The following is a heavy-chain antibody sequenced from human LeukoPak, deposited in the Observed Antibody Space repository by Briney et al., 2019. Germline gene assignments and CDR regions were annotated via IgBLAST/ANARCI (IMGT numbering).Heavy chain of an antibody. V-gene: IGHV1-69*13. CDR1: GGTFSSYA. CDR3: ARGPITTRSHFDY. CDR2: IIPIFATA. Sequence: SVKVSCKASGGTFSSYAISWVRQAPGQGLEWMEGIIPIFATANYAQKFQGRVTITADESTSTAYMELSSLRSEDTAVCYCARGPITTRSHFDYWGQGTLVTVSS. J-gene: IGHJ4*02. D-gene: IGHD3-22*01.